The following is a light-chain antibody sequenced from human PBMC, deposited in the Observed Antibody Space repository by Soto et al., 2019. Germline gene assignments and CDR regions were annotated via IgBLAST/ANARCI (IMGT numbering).Light chain of an antibody. CDR1: SSNIGAGYD. CDR3: QSYHTASAVRLI. CDR2: GNI. Sequence: TESSSNIGAGYDVHWYQQRPGTAPKLLIFGNINRPSGVPDRFSGSKSGTSASLAITGLQAVYEGDYCLQSYHTASAVRLIFGT. J-gene: IGLJ1*01. V-gene: IGLV1-40*01.